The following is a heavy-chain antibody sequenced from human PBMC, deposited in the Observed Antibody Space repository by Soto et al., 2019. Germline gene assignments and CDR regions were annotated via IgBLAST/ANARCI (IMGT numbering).Heavy chain of an antibody. Sequence: SGPTLVNPTQTLTLTCTFSGFSLSTSGVGVGWIRQPPGKALEWLALIYWDDDKRYSPSLKSRLTITKDTSKNQVVLTMTNMDPVDTATYYCAHMERPISRSWYAHWLDPWGQGTLVTVSS. CDR2: IYWDDDK. CDR1: GFSLSTSGVG. CDR3: AHMERPISRSWYAHWLDP. V-gene: IGHV2-5*02. D-gene: IGHD6-13*01. J-gene: IGHJ5*02.